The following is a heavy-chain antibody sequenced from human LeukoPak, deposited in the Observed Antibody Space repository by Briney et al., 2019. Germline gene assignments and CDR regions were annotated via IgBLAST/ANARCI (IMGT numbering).Heavy chain of an antibody. CDR1: GYTFTSYD. Sequence: VASVKVSCKASGYTFTSYDINWVRQATGQGLEWMGWMNPNSGNTGYAQKFQGRVTMTRNTSISTAYMELSSLRSEDTAVYYCAREGGYYASSGYYPSHGAEYFQHWGQGTLVTVSS. CDR3: AREGGYYASSGYYPSHGAEYFQH. D-gene: IGHD3-22*01. CDR2: MNPNSGNT. V-gene: IGHV1-8*01. J-gene: IGHJ1*01.